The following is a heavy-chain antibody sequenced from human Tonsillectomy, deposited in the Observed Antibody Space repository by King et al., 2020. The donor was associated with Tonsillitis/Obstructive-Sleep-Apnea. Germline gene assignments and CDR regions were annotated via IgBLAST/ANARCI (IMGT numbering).Heavy chain of an antibody. CDR1: GYTFTGYY. J-gene: IGHJ3*02. D-gene: IGHD5-12*01. Sequence: QLVQSGAEVKKPGASVKVSCKASGYTFTGYYMHWVRQAPGQGLEWMGWINPNSGGTNYAQKFQGRVTLTRDTSISTAYMELTRLRSDDTAVYYCARVMGVTAVASRDAFDIWGQGTMVTVSS. CDR3: ARVMGVTAVASRDAFDI. CDR2: INPNSGGT. V-gene: IGHV1-2*02.